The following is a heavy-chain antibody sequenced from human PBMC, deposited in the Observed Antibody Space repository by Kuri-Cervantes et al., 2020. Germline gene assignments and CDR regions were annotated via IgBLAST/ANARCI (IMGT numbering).Heavy chain of an antibody. CDR1: GYTFTGYY. CDR2: IIPIFGTA. CDR3: AREVDCGGDCFHLYNWFDP. V-gene: IGHV1-69*13. Sequence: SVKVSCKASGYTFTGYYMHWVRQAPGQGLEWMGGIIPIFGTANYAQKFQGRVTITADESTSTAYMELSSLRSEDTAVYYCAREVDCGGDCFHLYNWFDPWGQGTLVTVSS. J-gene: IGHJ5*02. D-gene: IGHD2-21*02.